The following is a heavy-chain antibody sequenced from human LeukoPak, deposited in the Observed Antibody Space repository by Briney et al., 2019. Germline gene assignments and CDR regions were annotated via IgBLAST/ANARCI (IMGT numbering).Heavy chain of an antibody. CDR2: IKYDGSEI. V-gene: IGHV3-7*01. CDR1: GFTFSSSW. D-gene: IGHD7-27*01. J-gene: IGHJ5*02. CDR3: VEDWGP. Sequence: PGGSLRLSCAGSGFTFSSSWMFWARQAPGKGLEWVAHIKYDGSEIYYVDSVRGRFTISRDNAKNSLYLYMNSLRADDAAVYYCVEDWGPWGQGTLVTVSS.